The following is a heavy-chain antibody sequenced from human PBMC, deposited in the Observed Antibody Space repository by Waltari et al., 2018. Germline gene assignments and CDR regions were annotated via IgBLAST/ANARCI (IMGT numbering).Heavy chain of an antibody. V-gene: IGHV4-34*01. D-gene: IGHD1-26*01. CDR2: INHSGST. CDR3: ARVGVGATSDAFDI. CDR1: GGSVSGYY. J-gene: IGHJ3*02. Sequence: QVQLQQWGAGLLKPSEPLSLTCAVYGGSVSGYYWSWIGQPPGKGLEWIGEINHSGSTNYNPSLKSRVTISVDTSKNQFSLKLSSVTAADTAVYYCARVGVGATSDAFDIWGQGTMVTVSS.